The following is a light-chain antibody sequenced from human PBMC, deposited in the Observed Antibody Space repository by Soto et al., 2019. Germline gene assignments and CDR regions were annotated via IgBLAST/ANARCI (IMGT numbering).Light chain of an antibody. J-gene: IGKJ5*01. CDR2: DAS. Sequence: EILITQSPATLSVSPGDRATLSCRASQRVSSNLAWYQQKPGQAPRLIIYDASTRANGIPARFSGSGSGTEFTLTLSSLQSEDFAFYYCQQYHNWHPITFGQGTRLEIK. CDR3: QQYHNWHPIT. CDR1: QRVSSN. V-gene: IGKV3-15*01.